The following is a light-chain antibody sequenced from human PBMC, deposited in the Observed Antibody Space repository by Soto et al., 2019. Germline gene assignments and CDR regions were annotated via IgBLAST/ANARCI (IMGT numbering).Light chain of an antibody. CDR1: QSVSSN. CDR3: QQYYDWPIT. Sequence: EIVFTQSPATLSVSQGERATLSCRASQSVSSNLAWYQQKPGHAPRLLIYGASTRATGIPARFSGSGSGTEFTLTISSLQSEDFAVYYCQQYYDWPITFGQGTRLEIK. V-gene: IGKV3-15*01. CDR2: GAS. J-gene: IGKJ5*01.